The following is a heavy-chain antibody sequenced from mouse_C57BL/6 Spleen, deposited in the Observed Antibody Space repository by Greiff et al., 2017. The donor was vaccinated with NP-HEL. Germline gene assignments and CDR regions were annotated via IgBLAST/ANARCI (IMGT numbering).Heavy chain of an antibody. V-gene: IGHV14-2*01. CDR3: ASDYYYGSSYWYVDV. J-gene: IGHJ1*03. Sequence: EVQLQQSGAELVKPGASVKLSCTASGFNIKDYYMHWVKQRTEQGLEWIGRIDPEDGATKYAPKFQGKATITADTSSNTAYLQLSSLTSEDTAVYDCASDYYYGSSYWYVDVWGTGTTVTVSS. D-gene: IGHD1-1*01. CDR2: IDPEDGAT. CDR1: GFNIKDYY.